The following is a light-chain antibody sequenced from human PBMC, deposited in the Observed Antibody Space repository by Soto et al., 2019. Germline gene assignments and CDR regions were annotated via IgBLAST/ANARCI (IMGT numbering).Light chain of an antibody. V-gene: IGLV1-44*01. CDR3: AAWDGSLNHIL. CDR1: SSNMGSNT. J-gene: IGLJ2*01. Sequence: QSVLTQPPSASGTPGQGVAISCSGSSSNMGSNTVNWYQHLPGTAPKHLIYNDNQRPSGVPDRFFGSKSGTSASLAITGLQSEDEADYYCAAWDGSLNHILFGGGTKVTVL. CDR2: NDN.